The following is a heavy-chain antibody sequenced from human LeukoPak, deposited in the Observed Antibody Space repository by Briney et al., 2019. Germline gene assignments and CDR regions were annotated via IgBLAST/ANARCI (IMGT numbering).Heavy chain of an antibody. CDR1: GFTFSDPY. J-gene: IGHJ6*03. V-gene: IGHV3-72*01. D-gene: IGHD4-17*01. Sequence: PGGSLRLSCAASGFTFSDPYMDWVRQAPGKGLEWVGRIRNKANSYTTEYAASVKGRFTISGDDSANSLYLQMNSLKTEDTAVYYCARLSTVIASSYNYYYYMDVWGKGTTVTVSS. CDR3: ARLSTVIASSYNYYYYMDV. CDR2: IRNKANSYTT.